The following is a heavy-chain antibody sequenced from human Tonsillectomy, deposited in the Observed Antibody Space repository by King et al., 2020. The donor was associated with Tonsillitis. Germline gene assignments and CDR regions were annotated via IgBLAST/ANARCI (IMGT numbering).Heavy chain of an antibody. V-gene: IGHV3-9*01. CDR1: GFTFDDYA. CDR3: AKEGWGYYYYGMDV. CDR2: ISWNSGSI. J-gene: IGHJ6*02. D-gene: IGHD6-19*01. Sequence: QLVQSGGGLVQPGRSLRLSCAASGFTFDDYAMHWVRHAPGKGLEWVSGISWNSGSIGYADSVKGRFTISRDNAKNSLYLQMNSLRAEDTALYYCAKEGWGYYYYGMDVWGQGTTVTVSS.